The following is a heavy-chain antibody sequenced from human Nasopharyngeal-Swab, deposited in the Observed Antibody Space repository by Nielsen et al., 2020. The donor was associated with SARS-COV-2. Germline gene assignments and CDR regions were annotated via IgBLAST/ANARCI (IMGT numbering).Heavy chain of an antibody. D-gene: IGHD3-3*01. CDR3: ARLDPFGSEDK. CDR1: GGSIISSRHR. V-gene: IGHV4-39*02. J-gene: IGHJ4*02. CDR2: ILVNRNT. Sequence: GSLTLSCTVSGGSIISSRHRWGWIRQPPGKGLEWIGQILVNRNTEYHPSVRGRITVYADTSENSFSLRLSSVTAADTAVYYCARLDPFGSEDKWGQGTLVTVSS.